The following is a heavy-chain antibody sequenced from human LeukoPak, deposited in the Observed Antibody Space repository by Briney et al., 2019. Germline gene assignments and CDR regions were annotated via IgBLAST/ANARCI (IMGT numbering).Heavy chain of an antibody. J-gene: IGHJ6*03. CDR3: ARVAGSRIPYYYYMDV. Sequence: PSETLSLPCTVSGGSISSSSYYWGWIRQPPGKGLEWIGSIYYSGSTYYNPSLKSRVTISVDTSKNQFSLKLSSVTAADTAVYYCARVAGSRIPYYYYMDVWGKGTTVTVSS. CDR1: GGSISSSSYY. CDR2: IYYSGST. V-gene: IGHV4-39*07. D-gene: IGHD3-10*01.